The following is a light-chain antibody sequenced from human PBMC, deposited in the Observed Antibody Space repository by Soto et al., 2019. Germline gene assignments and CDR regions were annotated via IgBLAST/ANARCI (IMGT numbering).Light chain of an antibody. V-gene: IGKV1-39*01. CDR2: GAS. CDR1: ETISTF. CDR3: QQFFSAVLT. J-gene: IGKJ4*01. Sequence: DIQLTQSPSSLSASLGDSITITCRASETISTFLNWYQVQPGQAPRLLVYGASYLQVGVPVRFRGSGSGTLFTLTIDNLQREDLASYFCQQFFSAVLTVGGGTRVDI.